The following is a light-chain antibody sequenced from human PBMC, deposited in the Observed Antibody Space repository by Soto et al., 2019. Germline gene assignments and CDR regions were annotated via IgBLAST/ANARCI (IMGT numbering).Light chain of an antibody. CDR1: QGISNF. J-gene: IGKJ1*01. CDR3: QQSYSTPQT. V-gene: IGKV1-39*01. Sequence: IQLTQAPSSLSASLGNKVTITRPASQGISNFLAWYQQKPGNAPKLLIYAASTLQSEVPSSFSGSGSGTDFTLTISSLQPEDFATYYCQQSYSTPQTFGQGTKVDIK. CDR2: AAS.